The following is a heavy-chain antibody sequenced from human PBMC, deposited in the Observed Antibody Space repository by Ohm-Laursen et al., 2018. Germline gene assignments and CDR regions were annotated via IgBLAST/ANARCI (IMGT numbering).Heavy chain of an antibody. CDR3: IHISATGVY. CDR2: IRSKAYGGTT. V-gene: IGHV3-49*04. Sequence: RSLRLSCAASGFTFGDYAMSWVRQAPGKGLEWVGFIRSKAYGGTTDYATPVKSRFTISRDDSKNTLYLQMNSLKTEDTAVYYCIHISATGVYWGQGTLVTVSS. J-gene: IGHJ4*02. D-gene: IGHD6-13*01. CDR1: GFTFGDYA.